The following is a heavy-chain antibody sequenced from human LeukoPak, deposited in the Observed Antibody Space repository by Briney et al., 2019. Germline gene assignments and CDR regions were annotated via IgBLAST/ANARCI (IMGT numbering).Heavy chain of an antibody. D-gene: IGHD1-26*01. CDR3: ARDRRGTSYYNY. Sequence: ASVKVSFKAAGYTFTSYGISWVRQAPGQGLEWMGWISAYSGKTNYAQRLQGRVTMTTDASTSTAYMELRSLRYDDTAVYYSARDRRGTSYYNYWGQGLLVTVSS. CDR1: GYTFTSYG. J-gene: IGHJ4*02. V-gene: IGHV1-18*01. CDR2: ISAYSGKT.